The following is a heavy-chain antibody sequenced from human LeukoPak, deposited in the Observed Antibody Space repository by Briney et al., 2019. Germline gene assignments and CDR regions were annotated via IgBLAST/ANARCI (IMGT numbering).Heavy chain of an antibody. CDR2: VRYDGHNE. V-gene: IGHV3-30*02. J-gene: IGHJ4*02. CDR3: AKDRGWELRYFDY. D-gene: IGHD1-26*01. CDR1: GFTFNNYG. Sequence: WGSLRLSCAASGFTFNNYGIHWVRQAPGKGLEWVAFVRYDGHNEYYADSVKGRFTIARDNSKNTLYLQMNSLRAEDTAVYYCAKDRGWELRYFDYWGQGTLVTVSS.